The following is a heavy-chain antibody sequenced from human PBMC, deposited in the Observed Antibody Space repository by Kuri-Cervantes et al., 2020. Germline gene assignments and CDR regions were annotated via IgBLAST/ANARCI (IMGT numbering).Heavy chain of an antibody. Sequence: SETLSLTCAVYGGSFSGYYWSWIRQPPGKGLEWIGEINHSGSTNYNPSLKSRVAISVDKSKNQFALKLSSVTAADTAVYYCARAVPALNWFDPWCQGTLVTVSS. CDR1: GGSFSGYY. CDR3: ARAVPALNWFDP. J-gene: IGHJ5*02. D-gene: IGHD1-1*01. V-gene: IGHV4-34*01. CDR2: INHSGST.